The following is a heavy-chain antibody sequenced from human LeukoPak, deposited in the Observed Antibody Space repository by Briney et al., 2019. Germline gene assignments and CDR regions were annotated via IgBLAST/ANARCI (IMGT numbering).Heavy chain of an antibody. CDR2: INAGNGNT. J-gene: IGHJ4*02. Sequence: ASVKVSCKVSGYTLTELSMHWVRQAPGKGLEWMGWINAGNGNTKYSQKFQGRVTITRDTSASTAYMELSSLRSEDTAVYYCARDVSGWDYFDYWGQGTLVTVSS. D-gene: IGHD6-19*01. CDR3: ARDVSGWDYFDY. CDR1: GYTLTELS. V-gene: IGHV1-3*01.